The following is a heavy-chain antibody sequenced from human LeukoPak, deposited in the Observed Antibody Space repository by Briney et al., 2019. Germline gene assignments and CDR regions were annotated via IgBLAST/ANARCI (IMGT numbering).Heavy chain of an antibody. D-gene: IGHD3-22*01. Sequence: GGSLRLSCAASGFTFSGSAMHWVRQASGKGLEWVGRIRSKANSYAPAYAASVKGRFTISRDDSKNTAYLQMNSLKTEDTAVYYCTRRVDSSGYYGIDYWGQGTLVTVSS. CDR2: IRSKANSYAP. V-gene: IGHV3-73*01. J-gene: IGHJ4*02. CDR3: TRRVDSSGYYGIDY. CDR1: GFTFSGSA.